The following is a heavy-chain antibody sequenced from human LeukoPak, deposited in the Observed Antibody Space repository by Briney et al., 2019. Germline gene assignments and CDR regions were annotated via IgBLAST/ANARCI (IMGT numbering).Heavy chain of an antibody. V-gene: IGHV1-8*01. J-gene: IGHJ3*02. CDR3: ARGLSGSYPDDAFDI. CDR1: GYPFTSYD. D-gene: IGHD1-26*01. Sequence: ASVKVSCKASGYPFTSYDINWVRQATGQGLEWMGWMNPNSGNTGYAQKFQGRVTMTRNTSISTAYMELSSLRSEDTAVYYCARGLSGSYPDDAFDIWGQGTMVTVSS. CDR2: MNPNSGNT.